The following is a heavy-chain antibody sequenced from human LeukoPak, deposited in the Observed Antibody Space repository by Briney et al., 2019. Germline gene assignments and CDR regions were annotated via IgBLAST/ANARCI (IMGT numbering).Heavy chain of an antibody. CDR1: GFTFSSYW. D-gene: IGHD5-12*01. CDR2: IKQDGSEK. V-gene: IGHV3-7*01. Sequence: PGGSLRLSCAASGFTFSSYWMSWVRQAPGKGLEWVANIKQDGSEKYYVDSVKGRFTISRDNAKNSRYLPMNTPRAEDTAVYYCARDNSGYDFFDYWGQGTLVTVSS. CDR3: ARDNSGYDFFDY. J-gene: IGHJ4*02.